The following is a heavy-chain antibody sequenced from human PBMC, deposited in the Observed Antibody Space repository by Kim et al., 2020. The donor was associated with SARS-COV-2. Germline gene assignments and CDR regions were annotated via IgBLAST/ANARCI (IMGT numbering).Heavy chain of an antibody. CDR1: GFTFSSYA. CDR2: ISYDGSNK. J-gene: IGHJ3*02. Sequence: GGSLRLSCAASGFTFSSYAMHWVRQAPGKGLEWVAVISYDGSNKYYADSVKGRFTISRDNSKNTLYLQMNSLRAEDTAVYYCARQNYYDSSGYYYGPFDIWGQGTMVTVSS. V-gene: IGHV3-30*04. CDR3: ARQNYYDSSGYYYGPFDI. D-gene: IGHD3-22*01.